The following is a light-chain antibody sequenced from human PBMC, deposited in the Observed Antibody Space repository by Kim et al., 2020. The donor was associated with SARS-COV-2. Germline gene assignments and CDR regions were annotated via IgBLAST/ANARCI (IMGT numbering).Light chain of an antibody. V-gene: IGKV3-15*01. CDR1: QSVRSN. J-gene: IGKJ4*01. Sequence: VPPGERATPSCRASQSVRSNLAWYQQKPGQAPRLLIYGASTRATGIPARFSGSGSGTEFTLTISSLQSEDLAVYYCQQYNNWPLTFGGGTKVDIK. CDR3: QQYNNWPLT. CDR2: GAS.